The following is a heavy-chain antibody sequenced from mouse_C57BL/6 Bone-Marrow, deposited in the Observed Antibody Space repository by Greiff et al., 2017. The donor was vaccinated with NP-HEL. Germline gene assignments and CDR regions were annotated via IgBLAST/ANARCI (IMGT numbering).Heavy chain of an antibody. CDR3: ARYYGSSYYFDY. D-gene: IGHD1-1*01. CDR2: IYPGDGDT. Sequence: VKLQESGAELVQPGASVKISCKASGYAFSSYWLNWVKQRPGKGLAWIGQIYPGDGDTNYNGKFTGKAPLTAATSSRPPSMQLSSLTSEDSAVYFCARYYGSSYYFDYWGQGTTLTVSS. J-gene: IGHJ2*01. CDR1: GYAFSSYW. V-gene: IGHV1-80*01.